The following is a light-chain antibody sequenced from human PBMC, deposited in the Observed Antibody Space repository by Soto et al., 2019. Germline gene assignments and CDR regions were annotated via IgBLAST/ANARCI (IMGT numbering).Light chain of an antibody. CDR1: QSVGSN. CDR3: QQYNNWPQT. CDR2: GAS. Sequence: EIVMTQSPGTLSVSPGESATLSCRASQSVGSNLAWYQQKPGQAPRFLIYGASTRATGIAARFSGSGSGTEFTLTISSLQSEDFAVYYCQQYNNWPQTFGQGTKVEIK. V-gene: IGKV3-15*01. J-gene: IGKJ1*01.